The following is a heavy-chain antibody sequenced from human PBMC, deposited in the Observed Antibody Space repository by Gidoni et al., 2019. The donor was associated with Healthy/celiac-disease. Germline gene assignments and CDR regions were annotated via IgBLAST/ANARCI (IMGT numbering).Heavy chain of an antibody. J-gene: IGHJ4*02. CDR2: INHSGST. D-gene: IGHD3-22*01. Sequence: QVQLQQWGAGLLKPSETLSLTCAVYGGSFSGYYWSWIRQPPGKGLEWIGEINHSGSTNYNPSLKSRVTISVDTSKNQFSLKLSSVTAADTAVYYCARGPYYYDSSGYYHYFDYWGQGTLVTVSS. V-gene: IGHV4-34*01. CDR3: ARGPYYYDSSGYYHYFDY. CDR1: GGSFSGYY.